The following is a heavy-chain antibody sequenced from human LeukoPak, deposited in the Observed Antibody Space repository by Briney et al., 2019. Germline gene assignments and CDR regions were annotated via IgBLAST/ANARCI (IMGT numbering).Heavy chain of an antibody. D-gene: IGHD5-24*01. V-gene: IGHV4-39*01. CDR3: ARRNGHTWDVGNWFDP. CDR1: GDSLRTNNYF. Sequence: SETLSLTCSLSGDSLRTNNYFWAWIRQPPGMGLEWIGSISYNGITYYNPFLTSRAVVSVDTSKNQFSLNLNSVTAADTAVYYCARRNGHTWDVGNWFDPWGQGTLVAVSS. CDR2: ISYNGIT. J-gene: IGHJ5*02.